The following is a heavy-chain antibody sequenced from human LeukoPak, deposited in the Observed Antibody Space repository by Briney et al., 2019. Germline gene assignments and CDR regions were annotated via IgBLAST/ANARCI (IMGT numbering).Heavy chain of an antibody. D-gene: IGHD2-8*01. J-gene: IGHJ6*03. CDR3: ARMVYPLYYMDV. CDR2: ISSSSSYI. CDR1: GFTFSSYS. Sequence: GGSLRLSCAASGFTFSSYSMNWVRQAPGQGLEWVSSISSSSSYIYYADSVKGRFTISRDNAKNSLYLQMNSLRAGDTAVYYCARMVYPLYYMDVWGKGTTVTVSS. V-gene: IGHV3-21*01.